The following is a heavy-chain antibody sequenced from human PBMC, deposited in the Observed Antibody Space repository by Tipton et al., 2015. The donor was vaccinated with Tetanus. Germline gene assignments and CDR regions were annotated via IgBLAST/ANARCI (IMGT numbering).Heavy chain of an antibody. Sequence: SLRLSCAASGFTFSSYAMSWVRQAPGKGLEWVSAISGSGGSTYYADSVKGRFTISRDNSKNTLYLQMNSLRAEDTAVYHCAKDGARWSAQWLAPLSSFDYWGQGTLVTVSS. D-gene: IGHD6-19*01. CDR3: AKDGARWSAQWLAPLSSFDY. CDR1: GFTFSSYA. CDR2: ISGSGGST. V-gene: IGHV3-23*01. J-gene: IGHJ4*02.